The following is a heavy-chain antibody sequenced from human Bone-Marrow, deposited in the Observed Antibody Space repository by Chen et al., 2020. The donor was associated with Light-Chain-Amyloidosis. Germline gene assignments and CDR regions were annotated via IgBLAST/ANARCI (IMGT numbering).Heavy chain of an antibody. V-gene: IGHV3-30*18. CDR1: GFTFSNYD. J-gene: IGHJ6*02. CDR2: ISYDGNNT. CDR3: AKDRRPYDILTRYYSGLYYYYYGMDV. Sequence: QVQLVESGGGVVQPGRSLRLSCAASGFTFSNYDIHWVRQAPGTGLEWVELISYDGNNTYYADSVKGRFTISRDNSKNILYLQMSSLRPEDTAVFYCAKDRRPYDILTRYYSGLYYYYYGMDVWGQGTSVTVSS. D-gene: IGHD3-9*01.